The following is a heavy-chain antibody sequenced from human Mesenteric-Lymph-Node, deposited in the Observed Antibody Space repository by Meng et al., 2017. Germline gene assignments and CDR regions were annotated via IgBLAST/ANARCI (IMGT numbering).Heavy chain of an antibody. V-gene: IGHV3-7*01. D-gene: IGHD3-22*01. CDR1: GFTFSSYW. CDR3: ARPSGYEYDTSGYDY. J-gene: IGHJ4*02. CDR2: IKQDGSEK. Sequence: GGSLRLSCAASGFTFSSYWMSWVRQAPGKGLEWVANIKQDGSEKYYVDSVKGRFTISRDNAWNSLYLQMNSLRAEDTAVYYCARPSGYEYDTSGYDYWGQGTLVTVSS.